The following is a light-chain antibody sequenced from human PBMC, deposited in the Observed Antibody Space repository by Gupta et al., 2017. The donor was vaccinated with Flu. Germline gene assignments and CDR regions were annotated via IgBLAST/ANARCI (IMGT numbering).Light chain of an antibody. CDR2: GAS. V-gene: IGKV3-15*01. CDR3: QQYNNWPRT. Sequence: PATLSLSPGERVALSCRASQSVSSNLAWYQHRPGQAPRLLVSGASTRATGIPARFSGSGSGTEFTLTISSLQSEDFGVYYCQQYNNWPRTFGGGTKVEIK. J-gene: IGKJ4*01. CDR1: QSVSSN.